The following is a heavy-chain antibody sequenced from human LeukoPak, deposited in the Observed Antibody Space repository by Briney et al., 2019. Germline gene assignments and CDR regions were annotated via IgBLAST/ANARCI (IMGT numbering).Heavy chain of an antibody. J-gene: IGHJ5*02. V-gene: IGHV1-2*02. Sequence: ASVKVSCKASGNTFTGYYMHWVRQAPGQGLEWMGWINPNGGGTNYAQKFQGRVTMTRDTSISTAYMELSRLRSDDTAVYYCARVREAAAGPNWFDPWAHGTLVTVSS. CDR3: ARVREAAAGPNWFDP. CDR2: INPNGGGT. D-gene: IGHD6-13*01. CDR1: GNTFTGYY.